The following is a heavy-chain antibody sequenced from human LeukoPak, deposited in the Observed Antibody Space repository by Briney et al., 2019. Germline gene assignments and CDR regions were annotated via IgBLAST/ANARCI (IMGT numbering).Heavy chain of an antibody. Sequence: SETLSLTCTVSGNSISSGDYYWSWIRQPAGKGLEWIGRIYTSGSTTYNPSLKSRVTISGDTSENQFSLKLSSVTAADTAVYYCVVYGSGSYYFDYWGQGTLVTVSS. J-gene: IGHJ4*02. CDR2: IYTSGST. CDR3: VVYGSGSYYFDY. D-gene: IGHD3-10*01. CDR1: GNSISSGDYY. V-gene: IGHV4-61*02.